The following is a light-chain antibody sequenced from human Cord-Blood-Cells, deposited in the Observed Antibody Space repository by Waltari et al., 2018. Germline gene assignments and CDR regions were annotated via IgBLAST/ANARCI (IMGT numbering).Light chain of an antibody. CDR2: AAS. CDR3: QQSYSTPYS. J-gene: IGKJ2*03. V-gene: IGKV1-39*01. Sequence: ASVGDRVTITCRASQSISSYLNWYQQKPGKAPKLLIYAASSLQSGVPSRFSGSGSGSDFTLTISSLQPEDFATYYCQQSYSTPYSFGQGTKLEIK. CDR1: QSISSY.